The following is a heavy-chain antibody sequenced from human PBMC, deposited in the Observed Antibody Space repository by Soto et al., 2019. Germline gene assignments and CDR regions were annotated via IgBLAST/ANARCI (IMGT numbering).Heavy chain of an antibody. Sequence: QVQLVESGGVVVQPGRSLRLSCAASGFTFNTYGMNWVHQAPGKWLEWVAIIWYDGSIKYYADSMKGRFTISRDNSKNSLYLQMNSLSAEDKAVYYCARVGCTGDSCNPSAYYARDVWGQGTTVTV. CDR1: GFTFNTYG. D-gene: IGHD2-8*02. CDR2: IWYDGSIK. J-gene: IGHJ6*02. V-gene: IGHV3-33*01. CDR3: ARVGCTGDSCNPSAYYARDV.